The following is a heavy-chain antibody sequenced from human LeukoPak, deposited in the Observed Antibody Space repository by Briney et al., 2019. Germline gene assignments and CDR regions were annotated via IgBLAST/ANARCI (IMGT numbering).Heavy chain of an antibody. CDR3: AKAQQWRNYYYGMDV. CDR2: ISWNSGSI. J-gene: IGHJ6*02. V-gene: IGHV3-9*01. Sequence: GSSLRLSCAASGFTFVDYAMHWVRQAPGKGLEWVSGISWNSGSIGYADSVKGRFTISRDNAKNSLYLQMNSLRAEDTALYYCAKAQQWRNYYYGMDVWGQGTTVTVSS. D-gene: IGHD6-19*01. CDR1: GFTFVDYA.